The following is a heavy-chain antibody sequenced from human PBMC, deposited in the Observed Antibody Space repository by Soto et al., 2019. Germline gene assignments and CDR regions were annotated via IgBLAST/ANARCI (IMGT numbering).Heavy chain of an antibody. J-gene: IGHJ4*02. CDR3: ARDLAKGGGSAGFDY. CDR1: GGTFTANY. D-gene: IGHD1-26*01. CDR2: INPKSGGT. V-gene: IGHV1-2*02. Sequence: ASVKVSCKASGGTFTANYIQWGRQAPGPRDELMGWINPKSGGTKFPQKFQGRVNMNRDTALSTVYMTLTRLTSDDQAVYYCARDLAKGGGSAGFDYWGQGTLVTVSS.